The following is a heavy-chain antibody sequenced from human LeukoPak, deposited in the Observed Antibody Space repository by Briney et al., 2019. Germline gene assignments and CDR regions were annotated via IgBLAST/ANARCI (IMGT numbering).Heavy chain of an antibody. CDR1: GFTFSSYA. Sequence: GGSLRLSCAASGFTFSSYAMHWVRQAPGKGLEWVAVISYDGSNKYYADSVKGRFTISRDNSKNTLYLQMNSLRAEDTAVYYCAREWLRSPNYYYYYMDVWGKGSTVTISS. V-gene: IGHV3-30*04. J-gene: IGHJ6*03. CDR3: AREWLRSPNYYYYYMDV. CDR2: ISYDGSNK. D-gene: IGHD5-12*01.